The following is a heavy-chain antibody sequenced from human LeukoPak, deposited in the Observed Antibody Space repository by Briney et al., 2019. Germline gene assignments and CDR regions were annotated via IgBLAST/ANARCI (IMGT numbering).Heavy chain of an antibody. CDR1: GGSFSGYY. Sequence: SETPSLTCAVYGGSFSGYYWSWIRQHPGKGLEWIGYIYYSGSTYYNPSLKSRVTISVDTSKNQFSLKLSSVTAADTAVYYCARGISSTSLDLWGRGTLVTVSS. CDR2: IYYSGST. V-gene: IGHV4-31*11. CDR3: ARGISSTSLDL. D-gene: IGHD2-2*01. J-gene: IGHJ2*01.